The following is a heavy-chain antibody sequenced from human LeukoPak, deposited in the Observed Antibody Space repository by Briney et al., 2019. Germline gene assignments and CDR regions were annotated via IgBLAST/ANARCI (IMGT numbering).Heavy chain of an antibody. CDR3: AREPKYYYDSAHDAFDI. CDR1: GYTFTSYG. CDR2: ITPYNGNT. J-gene: IGHJ3*02. Sequence: GASVKVSCKASGYTFTSYGVSWVRQAPGQGLEWMGWITPYNGNTNYAQKLQGRVTLTTDTSTSTAYMELRSLRSDDTAVYYCAREPKYYYDSAHDAFDIWGQGTMVTVSS. D-gene: IGHD3-22*01. V-gene: IGHV1-18*01.